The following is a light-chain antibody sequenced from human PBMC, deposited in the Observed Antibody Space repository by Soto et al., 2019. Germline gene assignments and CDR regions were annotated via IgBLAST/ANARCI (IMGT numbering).Light chain of an antibody. Sequence: VLTQSPGTLSLSSGERATLSCRASQSVSNYLVWYQHKPGQAPRLLIYAASSRATDIPDRFSGSGSVTDFTLTISRLEPEDSAIYYCQQYGSSPLTFGGGTKVAIK. CDR1: QSVSNY. CDR2: AAS. CDR3: QQYGSSPLT. J-gene: IGKJ4*01. V-gene: IGKV3-20*01.